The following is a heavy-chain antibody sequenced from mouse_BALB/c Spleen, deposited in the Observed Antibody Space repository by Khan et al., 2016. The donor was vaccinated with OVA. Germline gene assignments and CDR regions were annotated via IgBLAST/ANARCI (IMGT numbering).Heavy chain of an antibody. D-gene: IGHD2-14*01. CDR2: INPRSVYP. CDR1: GYTFTSHT. J-gene: IGHJ4*01. Sequence: QIQLVQSGAELARPGASVRMSCKASGYTFTSHTMHWVKQRPGQGLDWIGYINPRSVYPQYIQKFNDKATLTADISSSTAYMQLSSLTSEDSAVYYCARRTTEYALDYWGQGTSVTVSS. V-gene: IGHV1-4*01. CDR3: ARRTTEYALDY.